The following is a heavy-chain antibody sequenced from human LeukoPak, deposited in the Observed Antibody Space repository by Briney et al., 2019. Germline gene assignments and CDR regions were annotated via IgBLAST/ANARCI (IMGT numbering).Heavy chain of an antibody. Sequence: GASVKVSCKASGYTFTGYYMHWVRQAPGQGLEWMGRINPNSGGTNYAQKFQGRVTMTRDTSISTAYMELSRLRSDDTAVYYCARDLSSFSGYDSGRDYWGQGTLVTVSS. J-gene: IGHJ4*02. D-gene: IGHD5-12*01. CDR1: GYTFTGYY. V-gene: IGHV1-2*06. CDR3: ARDLSSFSGYDSGRDY. CDR2: INPNSGGT.